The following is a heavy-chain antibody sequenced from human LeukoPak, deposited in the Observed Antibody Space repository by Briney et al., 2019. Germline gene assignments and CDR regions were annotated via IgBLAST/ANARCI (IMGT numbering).Heavy chain of an antibody. Sequence: QPGRSLRLSCAASGFTFSGYAMHWVRQAPGKGLEWVTVISYDGTNKYYADSVKGRFTISRDNSKNTLYLQMNSLRAEDTAVYYCARDSMITFGGVIVTGVFDYWGQGTLVTVSS. D-gene: IGHD3-16*02. V-gene: IGHV3-30-3*01. CDR2: ISYDGTNK. CDR3: ARDSMITFGGVIVTGVFDY. J-gene: IGHJ4*02. CDR1: GFTFSGYA.